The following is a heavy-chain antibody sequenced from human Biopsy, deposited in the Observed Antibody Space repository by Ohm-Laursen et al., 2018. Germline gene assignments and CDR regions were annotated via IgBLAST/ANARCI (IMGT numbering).Heavy chain of an antibody. CDR1: GGAFTTYA. CDR2: VIPVFGTT. J-gene: IGHJ4*02. V-gene: IGHV1-69*15. Sequence: SSVKVSCKSSGGAFTTYAIGWVRQAPGQGLEWMGKVIPVFGTTGYAQDFQGRLTLTADESTSTVYMDLTGLRSDDTGIYYCARYASYSGNYGHFDYWGQGTLVTVSS. CDR3: ARYASYSGNYGHFDY. D-gene: IGHD1-26*01.